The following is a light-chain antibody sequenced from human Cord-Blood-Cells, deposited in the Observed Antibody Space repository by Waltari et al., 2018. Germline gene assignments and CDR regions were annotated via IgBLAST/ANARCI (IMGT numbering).Light chain of an antibody. Sequence: QSALTQPPSASGSPGQSVTLSCTGTSSDVGGYNYVPWYQQHPGKAPKLMIYEVSKRPSGVPDRFSGSKSGHTASLTVSGLQAEDEADYYCSSYAGSNNLVFGGGTKLTVL. CDR1: SSDVGGYNY. CDR3: SSYAGSNNLV. J-gene: IGLJ2*01. V-gene: IGLV2-8*01. CDR2: EVS.